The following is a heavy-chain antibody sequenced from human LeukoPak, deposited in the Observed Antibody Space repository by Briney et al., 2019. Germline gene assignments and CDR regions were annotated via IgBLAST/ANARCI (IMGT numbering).Heavy chain of an antibody. CDR1: GYTFTGYY. V-gene: IGHV1-2*02. J-gene: IGHJ3*02. Sequence: ASVKVSCKASGYTFTGYYMHWVRQAPGQGLEWMGWINPNSGGTNYAQKFQGRVTMTRDTSIGTAYMELSRLRSDDTAVYYCARDIRGLWFGELNDAFDIWGQGTMVTVSS. CDR2: INPNSGGT. CDR3: ARDIRGLWFGELNDAFDI. D-gene: IGHD3-10*01.